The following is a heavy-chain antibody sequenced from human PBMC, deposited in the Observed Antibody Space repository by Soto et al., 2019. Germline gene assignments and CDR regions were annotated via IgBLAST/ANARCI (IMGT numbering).Heavy chain of an antibody. V-gene: IGHV4-30-4*01. CDR1: GDSINSGAYY. D-gene: IGHD3-10*01. CDR3: ARWSGVGVAGMDV. J-gene: IGHJ6*02. Sequence: QVQLQESGPRLVKPLQTLSLTCTVSGDSINSGAYYWSWIRQPPGRGLEWVGYSLYSGTTDYNPSRMIRITISMHTSMNQFPLRLTAVPAAGTAVYFWARWSGVGVAGMDVGGQGTTVSVSS. CDR2: SLYSGTT.